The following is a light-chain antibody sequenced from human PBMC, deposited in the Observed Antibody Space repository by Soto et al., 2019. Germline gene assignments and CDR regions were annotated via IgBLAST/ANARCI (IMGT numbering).Light chain of an antibody. V-gene: IGLV1-44*01. CDR1: NSNIGNNA. J-gene: IGLJ1*01. Sequence: QSVLAQPPSVSGTPGQNVTISCSGSNSNIGNNAVNWYQQLPGTAPKLLIYSNNQRPSGVPDRFSGSKSGTSASLAISGLQSEDEADYYCAAWDDSLNGFVFGTGTKVTVL. CDR2: SNN. CDR3: AAWDDSLNGFV.